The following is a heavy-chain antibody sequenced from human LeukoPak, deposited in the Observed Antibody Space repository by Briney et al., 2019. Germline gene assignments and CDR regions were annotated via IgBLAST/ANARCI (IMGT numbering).Heavy chain of an antibody. CDR1: GFTFSSYG. Sequence: GRSLRLSCAASGFTFSSYGMHWVRQAPGKGLEWAAFIRYDGSNKYYADSVKGRFTISRDNSKNTLYPQMNSLRAEDTAVYYCAKNLGYWFDPWGQGTLVTVSS. D-gene: IGHD3-16*01. CDR2: IRYDGSNK. CDR3: AKNLGYWFDP. V-gene: IGHV3-30*02. J-gene: IGHJ5*02.